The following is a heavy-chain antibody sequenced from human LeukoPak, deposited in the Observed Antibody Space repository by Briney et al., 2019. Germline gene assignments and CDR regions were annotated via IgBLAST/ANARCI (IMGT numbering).Heavy chain of an antibody. J-gene: IGHJ3*02. CDR3: ARRKGPTMIVVVRPVAFDI. CDR2: IYYSRST. V-gene: IGHV4-31*03. D-gene: IGHD3-22*01. CDR1: GGSISSGGYS. Sequence: SETLSLTCTVPGGSISSGGYSWSWIRQHPGEGLEWIGYIYYSRSTYYNASLKSRVTIPVDTSKNQFSLKLSSVTAADTAVYYCARRKGPTMIVVVRPVAFDIWGQGTMVTVSS.